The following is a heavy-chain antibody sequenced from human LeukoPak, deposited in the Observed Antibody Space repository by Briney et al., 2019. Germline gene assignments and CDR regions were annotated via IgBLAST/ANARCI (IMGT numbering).Heavy chain of an antibody. CDR3: ARDTGKSGYPDY. CDR2: VYHTGSA. D-gene: IGHD3-3*01. J-gene: IGHJ4*02. V-gene: IGHV4-38-2*02. Sequence: PSKTLSLTCDVSGYLISTDYYWGWIRKPPGKGLEWIGAVYHTGSAYYNPSLKSRVTISVDTSKNQLSLQLTSVTAADTAVYYCARDTGKSGYPDYWGQGTLVTVSS. CDR1: GYLISTDYY.